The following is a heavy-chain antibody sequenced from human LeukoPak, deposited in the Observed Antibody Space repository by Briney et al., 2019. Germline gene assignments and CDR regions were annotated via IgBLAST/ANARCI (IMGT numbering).Heavy chain of an antibody. J-gene: IGHJ3*02. CDR1: GFTFSTYS. D-gene: IGHD3-10*01. Sequence: PGGSLRLSCAASGFTFSTYSMNWVRQAPGKGLEWVSYISSSSSTIYYADSVKGRFTISRDNPKNSLYLQMNSLRDEDTAVYYCASDTSITMVRHADAFDIWGQGTMVTVSS. V-gene: IGHV3-48*02. CDR2: ISSSSSTI. CDR3: ASDTSITMVRHADAFDI.